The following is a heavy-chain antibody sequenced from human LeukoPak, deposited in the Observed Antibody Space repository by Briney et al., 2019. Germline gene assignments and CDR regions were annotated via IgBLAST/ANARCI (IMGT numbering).Heavy chain of an antibody. CDR2: ISVYNGNT. V-gene: IGHV1-18*01. D-gene: IGHD2-15*01. J-gene: IGHJ5*02. CDR1: GYSFTSYG. CDR3: ARIGRYCSGGSCPNWFDP. Sequence: ASVKVSCKASGYSFTSYGISWVRQAPGQGLEWMGWISVYNGNTKYAQKLQGRVTMTTDTSTSTANMELRSLRSDDTAVYYCARIGRYCSGGSCPNWFDPWGQGTLVTVSS.